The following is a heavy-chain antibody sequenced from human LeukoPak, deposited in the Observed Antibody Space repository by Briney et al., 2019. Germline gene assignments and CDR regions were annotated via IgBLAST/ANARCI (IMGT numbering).Heavy chain of an antibody. CDR1: GFTFSSYG. V-gene: IGHV3-30*18. CDR2: ISYDGSNK. D-gene: IGHD3-10*01. Sequence: GGSLRLSCAASGFTFSSYGTHWVRQAPGKGLEWVEVISYDGSNKYYADSVKGRFTISRDNSKNTLYLQMNSLRAEDTAVYYWAKALYEWFGELLVLPGPAYCGQGALVTVSS. CDR3: AKALYEWFGELLVLPGPAY. J-gene: IGHJ4*02.